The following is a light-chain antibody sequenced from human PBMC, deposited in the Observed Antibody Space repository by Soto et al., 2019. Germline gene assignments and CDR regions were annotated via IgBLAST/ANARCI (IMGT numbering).Light chain of an antibody. CDR3: QQHNDYTAVT. J-gene: IGKJ2*01. CDR2: DAT. Sequence: DIQMTQSPSTLSASVGDRVTITCRASQTISSSLAWYQFEPGKAPKLLIFDATTLQTGVPSRFSGSGFGTEFTLTITGLQPDDFATYYCQQHNDYTAVTFGQGTKVEIK. V-gene: IGKV1-5*01. CDR1: QTISSS.